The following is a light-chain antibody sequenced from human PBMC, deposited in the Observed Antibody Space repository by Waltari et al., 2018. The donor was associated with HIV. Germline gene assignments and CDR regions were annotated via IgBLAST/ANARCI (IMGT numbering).Light chain of an antibody. V-gene: IGLV3-25*03. J-gene: IGLJ3*02. CDR3: QSADSSVTYEVV. CDR1: ALAKQF. CDR2: NDN. Sequence: SFDQRQAPALSVSPGQTARITCSGDALAKQFCYWYQQKPGQAPVLVIYNDNERPSGIPQRFSGSSSGTIATLTISGVQAEDEADYYCQSADSSVTYEVVFGGGTKLTVL.